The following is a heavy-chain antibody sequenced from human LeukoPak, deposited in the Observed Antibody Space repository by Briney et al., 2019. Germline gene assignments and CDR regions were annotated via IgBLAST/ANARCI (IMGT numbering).Heavy chain of an antibody. Sequence: GGSLRLSCAASGFTFSSYSMNWVRQAPGKGLEWVSSISSSSSYIYYADSVKGRFTISRDNAKNSLYLQMNSLRAEDTAVYYCARVAAAGILGGYWGQGTLVTVSS. D-gene: IGHD6-13*01. CDR2: ISSSSSYI. CDR1: GFTFSSYS. V-gene: IGHV3-21*01. CDR3: ARVAAAGILGGY. J-gene: IGHJ4*02.